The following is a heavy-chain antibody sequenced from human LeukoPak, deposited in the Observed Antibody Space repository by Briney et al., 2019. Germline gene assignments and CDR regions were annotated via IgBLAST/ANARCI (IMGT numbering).Heavy chain of an antibody. V-gene: IGHV4-34*01. CDR1: GGSFNGYY. Sequence: SETLSLTCAVYGGSFNGYYWGWIRQPPGKGLEWIGSIYYSGSTYYNPSLKSRVTVSVDTSKNQFSLKLSSVTAADTAVYYCARTAAGTGIYYYYYMDVWGKGTTVTVSS. CDR2: IYYSGST. D-gene: IGHD6-13*01. CDR3: ARTAAGTGIYYYYYMDV. J-gene: IGHJ6*03.